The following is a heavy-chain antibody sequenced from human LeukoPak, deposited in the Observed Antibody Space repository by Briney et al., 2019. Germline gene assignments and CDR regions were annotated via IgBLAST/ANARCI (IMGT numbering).Heavy chain of an antibody. J-gene: IGHJ4*02. D-gene: IGHD3-10*01. CDR1: GGSFSGHY. CDR2: INHSGST. V-gene: IGHV4-34*01. Sequence: SETLSLTCAVYGGSFSGHYWSWIRQPPGKGLEWIGEINHSGSTNYNPSLKSRVTISVDTSKNQFSLKLSSVTAADTAVYYCARVFSGSGSYYKAAPFDYWGQGTLVTVSS. CDR3: ARVFSGSGSYYKAAPFDY.